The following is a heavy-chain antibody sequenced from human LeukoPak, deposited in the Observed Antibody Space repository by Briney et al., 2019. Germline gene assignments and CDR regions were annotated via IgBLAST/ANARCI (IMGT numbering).Heavy chain of an antibody. CDR2: INTNSGGT. CDR1: GYTFTGYY. Sequence: GGSVTVSCKASGYTFTGYYMHWVRQAPGQGLEWMGWINTNSGGTNYAQKFKGRVTMTRDTSISTAYMELSRLRSDDTAVYYCAREWYSSSQNWFDPWGQGTLVTVSS. J-gene: IGHJ5*02. CDR3: AREWYSSSQNWFDP. V-gene: IGHV1-2*02. D-gene: IGHD6-13*01.